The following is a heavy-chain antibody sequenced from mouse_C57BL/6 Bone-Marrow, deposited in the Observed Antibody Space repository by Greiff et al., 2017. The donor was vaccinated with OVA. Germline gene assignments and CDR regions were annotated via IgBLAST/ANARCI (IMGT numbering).Heavy chain of an antibody. Sequence: DVKLVESGGDLVKPGGSLKLSCAASGFTFSSYGMSWVRQTPDKRLEWVATISSGGSYTYYPDSVKGRFTISRDNAKNTLYLQMSSLKSEDTAMYYCARGDSSGYWDYWGQGTTLTVSS. D-gene: IGHD3-2*02. V-gene: IGHV5-6*02. CDR2: ISSGGSYT. CDR3: ARGDSSGYWDY. CDR1: GFTFSSYG. J-gene: IGHJ2*01.